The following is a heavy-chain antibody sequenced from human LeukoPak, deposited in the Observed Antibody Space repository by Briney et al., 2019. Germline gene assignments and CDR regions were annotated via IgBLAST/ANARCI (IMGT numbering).Heavy chain of an antibody. D-gene: IGHD3-10*01. Sequence: GGSLRLSCAASGFTFSSYGMHWVRQAPGKGLEWVAFIRYDGSNKYYADSVKGRFTISRDNSKNTLYLQMNSLRAEDTAVYYCAKAERVLLWFGELSHYGMDVWGQGTTVTVSS. V-gene: IGHV3-30*02. J-gene: IGHJ6*02. CDR1: GFTFSSYG. CDR3: AKAERVLLWFGELSHYGMDV. CDR2: IRYDGSNK.